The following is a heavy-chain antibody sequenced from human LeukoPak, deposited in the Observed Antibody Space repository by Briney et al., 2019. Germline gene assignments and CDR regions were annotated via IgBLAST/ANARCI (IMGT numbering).Heavy chain of an antibody. J-gene: IGHJ4*02. V-gene: IGHV3-23*01. D-gene: IGHD3-10*01. CDR3: AKGHYYGSGSYWV. Sequence: GGSLRLSCAASGFTFSSYAMSWVRQAPGKGLEWVSGISGSGDRRNYADSVKGRFTISRDISKNTLYLQMNSLRVEDTAVYYCAKGHYYGSGSYWVWGQGTLVTVSS. CDR1: GFTFSSYA. CDR2: ISGSGDRR.